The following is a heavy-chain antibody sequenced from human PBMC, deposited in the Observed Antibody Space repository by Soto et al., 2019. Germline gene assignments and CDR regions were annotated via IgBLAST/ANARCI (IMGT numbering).Heavy chain of an antibody. V-gene: IGHV4-31*03. CDR1: GGSISSGGYY. CDR3: ARTRTTYYYDSSGYLLFDY. D-gene: IGHD3-22*01. J-gene: IGHJ4*02. CDR2: IYYSGGT. Sequence: SETLSLTCTVSGGSISSGGYYWSWIRQHPGKGLEWIGYIYYSGGTYYNPSLESRVTISVDTSKNQFSLKLSSVTAADTAVYYCARTRTTYYYDSSGYLLFDYWGQGTLATVSS.